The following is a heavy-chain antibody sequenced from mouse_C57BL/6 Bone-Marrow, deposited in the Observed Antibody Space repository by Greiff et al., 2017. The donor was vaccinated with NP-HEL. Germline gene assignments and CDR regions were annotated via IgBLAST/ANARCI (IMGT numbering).Heavy chain of an antibody. V-gene: IGHV1-63*01. CDR3: ARWRVYAMDY. Sequence: QVQLQQSGAELVRPGTSVKMSCKASGYTFTNYWIGWAKQRPGHGLEWIGDIYPGGGSTNYNEKFKGKATLTADKSSSTAYMQFSSLTSEDSAIYYCARWRVYAMDYWGQGTSVTVSS. J-gene: IGHJ4*01. CDR1: GYTFTNYW. CDR2: IYPGGGST.